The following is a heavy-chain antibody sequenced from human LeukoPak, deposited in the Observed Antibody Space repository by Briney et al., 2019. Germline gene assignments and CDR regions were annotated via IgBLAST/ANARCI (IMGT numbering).Heavy chain of an antibody. CDR3: ARESFGAVDY. D-gene: IGHD3-3*01. Sequence: GGSLRLSCAASGFTFSTYWMQWVRQAPGKGLVWVSRINRDGSTTSYADSVKGRFTISRDNVKNTLYLQMNSLRAEGTAVYYCARESFGAVDYWGQGTLVTVSS. CDR2: INRDGSTT. J-gene: IGHJ4*02. CDR1: GFTFSTYW. V-gene: IGHV3-74*01.